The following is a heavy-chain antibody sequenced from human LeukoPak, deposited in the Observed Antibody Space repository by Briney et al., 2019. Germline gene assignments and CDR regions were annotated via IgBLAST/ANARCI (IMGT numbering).Heavy chain of an antibody. D-gene: IGHD3-10*01. CDR2: INHSRST. CDR3: ARKKRIYGSGSYGRGNYYMDV. J-gene: IGHJ6*03. CDR1: GGSISGFY. Sequence: TTSETLSLTCTVSGGSISGFYWSWIRQPPGKGLEWIGEINHSRSTNYNPTHKSRVTISVDTSKTQFSLRLSPVTAADTAVYYCARKKRIYGSGSYGRGNYYMDVWGKGTTVTISS. V-gene: IGHV4-34*01.